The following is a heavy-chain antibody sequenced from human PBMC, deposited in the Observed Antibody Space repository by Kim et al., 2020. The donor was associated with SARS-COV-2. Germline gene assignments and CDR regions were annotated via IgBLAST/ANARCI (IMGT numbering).Heavy chain of an antibody. D-gene: IGHD2-2*01. CDR2: INHSGST. J-gene: IGHJ4*02. CDR3: ARNWRELRFGTGYCSSTSCYWGFDY. V-gene: IGHV4-34*01. CDR1: GGSFSGYY. Sequence: SETLSLTCAVYGGSFSGYYWSWIRQPPGKGLEWIGEINHSGSTNYNPSLKSRVTISVDTSKNQFSLKLSSVTAADTAVYYCARNWRELRFGTGYCSSTSCYWGFDYWGQGTLVTVSS.